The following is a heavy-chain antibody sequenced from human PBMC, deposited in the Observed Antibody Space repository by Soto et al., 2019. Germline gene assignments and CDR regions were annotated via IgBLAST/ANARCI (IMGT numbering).Heavy chain of an antibody. J-gene: IGHJ5*02. CDR1: GHSFTTYD. CDR3: EPTSSGTREGFDT. D-gene: IGHD1-7*01. Sequence: ASVKVSCKASGHSFTTYDINWVRQATGQGLEWMGWINPNNGNTGYAQKFQGRVTLTRTTSISTVYMELSSLRSDDTAVYYCEPTSSGTREGFDTWGQGTLVTVSS. CDR2: INPNNGNT. V-gene: IGHV1-8*01.